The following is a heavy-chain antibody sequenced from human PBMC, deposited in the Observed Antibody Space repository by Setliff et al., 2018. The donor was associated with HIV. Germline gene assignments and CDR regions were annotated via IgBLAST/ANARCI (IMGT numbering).Heavy chain of an antibody. Sequence: SETLSLPCAVSGYSISSGYYWAWIRQPPGKGLEWIGHIYHTGSTYSNPALKRRVTISVDTSKNQFSLKLTSVTAADTAVYYCARLESGVFDIWGQGTMVTVSS. V-gene: IGHV4-38-2*01. J-gene: IGHJ3*02. D-gene: IGHD2-8*01. CDR1: GYSISSGYY. CDR2: IYHTGST. CDR3: ARLESGVFDI.